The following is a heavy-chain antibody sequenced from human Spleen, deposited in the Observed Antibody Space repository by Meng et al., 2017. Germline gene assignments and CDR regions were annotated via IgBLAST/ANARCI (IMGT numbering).Heavy chain of an antibody. CDR2: ISAFNGNT. CDR1: GYTFSRQC. CDR3: ARDQNYPYGMDV. D-gene: IGHD5-24*01. J-gene: IGHJ6*02. V-gene: IGHV1-18*01. Sequence: ASVLVSCKSSGYTFSRQCFSCVRQAPGEGLEWMGWISAFNGNTVYAQRFQGRLTMTTEISTNTVYMELRSLRSDDSAVYFCARDQNYPYGMDVWGQGTTVTVSS.